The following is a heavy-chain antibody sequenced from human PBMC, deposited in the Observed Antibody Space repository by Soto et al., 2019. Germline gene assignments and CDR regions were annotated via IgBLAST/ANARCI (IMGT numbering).Heavy chain of an antibody. CDR2: IIPIFGTA. J-gene: IGHJ4*02. Sequence: QVQLVQSGAEVKKPGSSVKVSCKASGGTFSSYAISWVRQAPGQGLEWMGGIIPIFGTANYAQKFQGRVMITADDSTSTAYIELSSLRSEDTAVYYCARNEGYCSGGRCYSTYWGQGTLVTVSS. CDR3: ARNEGYCSGGRCYSTY. V-gene: IGHV1-69*12. D-gene: IGHD2-15*01. CDR1: GGTFSSYA.